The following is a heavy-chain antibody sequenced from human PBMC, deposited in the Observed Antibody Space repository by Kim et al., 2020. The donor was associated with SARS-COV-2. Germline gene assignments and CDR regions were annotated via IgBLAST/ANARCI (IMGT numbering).Heavy chain of an antibody. CDR2: ISAYKGNT. Sequence: ASVKVSCKASGYIFTSYGIRWVRQAPGQGLEWMGWISAYKGNTNYAQKLQGRVTMTTDTSTSTAYMELRSLRSDDTAVYYCASYVSVAGDAFDIWGQGTMVTVSS. J-gene: IGHJ3*02. D-gene: IGHD6-19*01. V-gene: IGHV1-18*01. CDR1: GYIFTSYG. CDR3: ASYVSVAGDAFDI.